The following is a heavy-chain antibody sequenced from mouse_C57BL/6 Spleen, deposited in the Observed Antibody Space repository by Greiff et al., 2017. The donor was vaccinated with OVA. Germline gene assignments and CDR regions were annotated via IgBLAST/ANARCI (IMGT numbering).Heavy chain of an antibody. V-gene: IGHV1-82*01. CDR3: ASYYYGSSYYAMDD. Sequence: VQLQQSGPELVKPGASVKISCKASGYAFSSSWMNWVKQRPGQGLEWIGRIYPGDGDTNYNGKFKGKATLTADKSSSTAYMQLSSLTSEDSAVYFCASYYYGSSYYAMDDWGQGTSVTVSS. J-gene: IGHJ4*01. D-gene: IGHD1-1*01. CDR1: GYAFSSSW. CDR2: IYPGDGDT.